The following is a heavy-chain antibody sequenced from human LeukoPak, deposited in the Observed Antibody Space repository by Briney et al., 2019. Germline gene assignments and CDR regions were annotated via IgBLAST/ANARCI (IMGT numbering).Heavy chain of an antibody. CDR2: ISSSGSTI. V-gene: IGHV3-48*04. J-gene: IGHJ4*02. Sequence: GGSLRLSCAASGFTFTTYSMNWVRQAPGKGLEWVSYISSSGSTIYYADSVKGRFTISRDNAKNSLYLQMKSLRAEDTAVYYCARMNISSDYWGQGTLVTVSS. CDR1: GFTFTTYS. D-gene: IGHD6-6*01. CDR3: ARMNISSDY.